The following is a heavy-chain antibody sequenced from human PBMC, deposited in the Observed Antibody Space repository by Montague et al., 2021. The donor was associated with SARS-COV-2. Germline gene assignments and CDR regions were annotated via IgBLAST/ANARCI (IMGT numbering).Heavy chain of an antibody. V-gene: IGHV4-59*01. CDR2: IYYSGST. CDR1: GGSISSYY. D-gene: IGHD2-15*01. Sequence: SETLSLTCTVSGGSISSYYWSWIRQPPGKGLEWIGYIYYSGSTNXNPSLKSRVTISVDTSKNQFSLKLSSVTAADTAVYHCARRSLGYCSGGSCYSAFDPWGQGTLVTVSS. CDR3: ARRSLGYCSGGSCYSAFDP. J-gene: IGHJ5*02.